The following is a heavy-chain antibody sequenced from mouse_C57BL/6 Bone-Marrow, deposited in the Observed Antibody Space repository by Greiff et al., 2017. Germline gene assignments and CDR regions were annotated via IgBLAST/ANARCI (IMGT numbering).Heavy chain of an antibody. J-gene: IGHJ2*01. CDR1: GFNIKDDY. CDR2: IDPENGDT. V-gene: IGHV14-4*01. D-gene: IGHD4-1*01. Sequence: VQLKESGAELVRPGASVKLSCTASGFNIKDDYMHWVKQRPEQGLEWIGWIDPENGDTEYASKFQGKATITAATSSNTAYLQRSSLTSEDTAVYYCTTGWDDYWGQGTTRTVSS. CDR3: TTGWDDY.